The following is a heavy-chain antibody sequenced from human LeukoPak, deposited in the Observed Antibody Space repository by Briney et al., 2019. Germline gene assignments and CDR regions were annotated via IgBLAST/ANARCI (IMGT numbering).Heavy chain of an antibody. V-gene: IGHV1-2*02. D-gene: IGHD6-19*01. CDR3: ARDRRTIGPYSSGWFGWFDP. Sequence: ASVKVSCKASGYTFTGYYMHWVRQAPGQGLEWMGWINPNSGGTNYAQRFQGRVTMTRDTPISTAYMELSRLRSDDAAVYYCARDRRTIGPYSSGWFGWFDPWGQGTLVTVSS. J-gene: IGHJ5*02. CDR2: INPNSGGT. CDR1: GYTFTGYY.